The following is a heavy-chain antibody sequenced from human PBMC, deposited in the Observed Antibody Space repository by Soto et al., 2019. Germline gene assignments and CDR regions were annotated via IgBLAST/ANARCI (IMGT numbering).Heavy chain of an antibody. V-gene: IGHV3-11*01. CDR1: GCTFSDYY. CDR3: ASHYDMWSGYLSPVDY. J-gene: IGHJ4*02. CDR2: IDTSGTKI. Sequence: QVQLVESGGDLVKPGGSLRLSCAASGCTFSDYYMSWIRQAPGKGLEWISYIDTSGTKIYYADSVKGRFTITRDNAKNSLSLEMNSLRDEDTAVYYCASHYDMWSGYLSPVDYWGQGTLVTVSS. D-gene: IGHD3-3*01.